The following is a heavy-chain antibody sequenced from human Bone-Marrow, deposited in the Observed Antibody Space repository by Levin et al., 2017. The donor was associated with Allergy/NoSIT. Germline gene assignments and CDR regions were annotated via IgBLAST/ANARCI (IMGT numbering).Heavy chain of an antibody. Sequence: AASVKVSCMASGYTFTNHGITWVRQAPGQGLEWMAWISVNNGNTNYAQKFHGRVTLTRDTSTNTAYMEMRSLRSDDTAVYFCARAQGVCSSYSCYDFYYYGMDVWGQGTTVIVSS. D-gene: IGHD2-2*01. J-gene: IGHJ6*02. CDR3: ARAQGVCSSYSCYDFYYYGMDV. V-gene: IGHV1-18*01. CDR1: GYTFTNHG. CDR2: ISVNNGNT.